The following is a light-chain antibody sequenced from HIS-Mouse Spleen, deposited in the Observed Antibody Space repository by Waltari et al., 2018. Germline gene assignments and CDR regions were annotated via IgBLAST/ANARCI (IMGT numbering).Light chain of an antibody. V-gene: IGKV3-20*01. CDR2: GAS. Sequence: EIVLTQSPATLSLSQGERATLSCRASQSVSSSYLAWYQQKPGQAPRLLIYGASSRATGIPDRFSGSGSGTDFTLTISRLEPEDFAVYYCQQYGSSKWTFGQGTKVEIK. CDR3: QQYGSSKWT. CDR1: QSVSSSY. J-gene: IGKJ1*01.